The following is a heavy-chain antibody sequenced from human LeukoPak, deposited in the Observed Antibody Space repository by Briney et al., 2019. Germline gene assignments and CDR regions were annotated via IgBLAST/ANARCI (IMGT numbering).Heavy chain of an antibody. CDR1: GGSISSDY. D-gene: IGHD3-3*01. J-gene: IGHJ6*03. V-gene: IGHV4-59*08. CDR2: VYYTGST. CDR3: ARRTTYYDLSEYYYYIDV. Sequence: SETLSLTCTVSGGSISSDYWNWIRQPPGKGLEWIGNVYYTGSTIYSPSLDSRVTISIDTSKTRFSLRLTSVTAADTAVYYCARRTTYYDLSEYYYYIDVWGKGTTVTVSS.